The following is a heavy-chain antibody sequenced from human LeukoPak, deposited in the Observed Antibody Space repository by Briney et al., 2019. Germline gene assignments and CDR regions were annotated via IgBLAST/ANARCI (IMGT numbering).Heavy chain of an antibody. Sequence: GGSLRLSCAASGFTFSNYWMHWVRQAPGKGLVWVSRINSDGSSTNYADSVKGRFTISRDNAKNTLYLQMNSLRVEDMAVYYCAKGYDILTGYYAHWGQGTLVTVSS. J-gene: IGHJ4*02. D-gene: IGHD3-9*01. V-gene: IGHV3-74*01. CDR3: AKGYDILTGYYAH. CDR2: INSDGSST. CDR1: GFTFSNYW.